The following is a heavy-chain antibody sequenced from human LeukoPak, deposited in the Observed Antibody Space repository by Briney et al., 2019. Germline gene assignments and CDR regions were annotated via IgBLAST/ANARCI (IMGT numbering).Heavy chain of an antibody. J-gene: IGHJ4*02. V-gene: IGHV4-34*01. Sequence: SETLSLTCAVYGGSFSGYYWSWVRQPPGKGLEWIGEINHSGSTNYNPSLKSRVTISVDTSKNQSSLKLSSVTAADTAVYYCARLSIAAGGDWGQGTLVTVSS. CDR3: ARLSIAAGGD. D-gene: IGHD6-13*01. CDR1: GGSFSGYY. CDR2: INHSGST.